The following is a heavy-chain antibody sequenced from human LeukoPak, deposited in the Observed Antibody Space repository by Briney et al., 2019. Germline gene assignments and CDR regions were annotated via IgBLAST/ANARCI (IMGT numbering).Heavy chain of an antibody. Sequence: GESLKISCKGSGYSFANYWIAWVRQMPGTGLEWLGIIYPGDSDTRYSPSFRGQVTISADKSISTAYLQWSSLKASDTAMYYCASLNDYSRWFDPWGQGTLVTVSA. CDR3: ASLNDYSRWFDP. CDR1: GYSFANYW. CDR2: IYPGDSDT. D-gene: IGHD3-16*01. J-gene: IGHJ5*02. V-gene: IGHV5-51*01.